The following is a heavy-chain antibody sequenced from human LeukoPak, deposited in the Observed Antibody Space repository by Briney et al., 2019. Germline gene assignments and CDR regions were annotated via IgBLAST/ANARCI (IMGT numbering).Heavy chain of an antibody. CDR1: GFTFSSYW. Sequence: PGGSLRLSCAASGFTFSSYWMSWVRQAPGKGLEWVANIKQDGSEKCYVDSVKGRFTISRDNAKNSLYLQMNSLRAEDTAVYYCASQYSTYYDFWSGYQNNYLYYFDYWGQGTLVTVSS. CDR3: ASQYSTYYDFWSGYQNNYLYYFDY. J-gene: IGHJ4*02. D-gene: IGHD3-3*01. CDR2: IKQDGSEK. V-gene: IGHV3-7*01.